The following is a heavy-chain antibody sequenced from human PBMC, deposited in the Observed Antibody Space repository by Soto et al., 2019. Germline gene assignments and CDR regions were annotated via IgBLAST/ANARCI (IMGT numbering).Heavy chain of an antibody. V-gene: IGHV1-46*01. J-gene: IGHJ6*02. Sequence: GASVKVSCKASGYTFTSYYMHWVRQAPGQGLEWMGIINPSGGSTSYAQKFQGRVTMIRDTSTSSVYMELSSLRSEDTAVYYCARVTVTKPYYYYYGMDVWGQGTTVTVSS. D-gene: IGHD4-17*01. CDR1: GYTFTSYY. CDR2: INPSGGST. CDR3: ARVTVTKPYYYYYGMDV.